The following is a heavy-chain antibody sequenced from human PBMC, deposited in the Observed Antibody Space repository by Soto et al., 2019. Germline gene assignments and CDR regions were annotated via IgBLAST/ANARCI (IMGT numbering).Heavy chain of an antibody. CDR1: GCSISSYY. V-gene: IGHV4-59*08. J-gene: IGHJ4*02. D-gene: IGHD6-19*01. CDR2: IYYSGST. CDR3: ARLPIIEVAGTMGY. Sequence: SETLSLTCTVSGCSISSYYWSWIRQPPGKGLEWIGYIYYSGSTNYNPSLKSRVTISVDTSKNQISLKLISVTAADAAVYYCARLPIIEVAGTMGYWGQGTMGTVSS.